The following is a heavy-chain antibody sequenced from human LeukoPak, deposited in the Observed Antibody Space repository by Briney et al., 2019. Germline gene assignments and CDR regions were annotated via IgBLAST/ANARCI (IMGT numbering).Heavy chain of an antibody. CDR3: ARVQWELRGVGSYFEY. CDR2: IKQDGSEK. V-gene: IGHV3-7*01. Sequence: GGSPRLSCVVSGFTFSSYWMTWVRQAPGKGLEWVANIKQDGSEKYYVDSVKGRFTMSRDNAKNSLYLHMNSLRAEDTAVYYCARVQWELRGVGSYFEYWGQGALVTVSS. J-gene: IGHJ4*02. D-gene: IGHD1-26*01. CDR1: GFTFSSYW.